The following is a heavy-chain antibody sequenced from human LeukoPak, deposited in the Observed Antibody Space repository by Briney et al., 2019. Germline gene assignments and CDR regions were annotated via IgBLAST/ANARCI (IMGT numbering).Heavy chain of an antibody. D-gene: IGHD2-8*01. J-gene: IGHJ4*02. CDR3: VRRDCTTGACRFDD. V-gene: IGHV1-8*01. CDR1: GHTFTNDE. Sequence: EASVKVSCKASGHTFTNDEIHWVRQATGQGLEWMGWMNPSSGNTGYAQKFQGRLTMTRNTSISTAYMDLSSLRSDDTAVYYCVRRDCTTGACRFDDWGQGTRVSVSP. CDR2: MNPSSGNT.